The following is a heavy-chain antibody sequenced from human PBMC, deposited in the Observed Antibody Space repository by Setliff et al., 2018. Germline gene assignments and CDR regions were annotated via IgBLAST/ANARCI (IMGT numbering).Heavy chain of an antibody. D-gene: IGHD3-10*01. CDR1: GYTFTNYA. Sequence: ASVKVSCKASGYTFTNYAMHWVRQAPGQRLEWMGWINAGNGHTKYSQEFQGRVTITRDTSASTAYMELSSLRSEDMAVYYCARGRRFGEYWFDPWGQGTPVTV. CDR2: INAGNGHT. V-gene: IGHV1-3*03. J-gene: IGHJ5*02. CDR3: ARGRRFGEYWFDP.